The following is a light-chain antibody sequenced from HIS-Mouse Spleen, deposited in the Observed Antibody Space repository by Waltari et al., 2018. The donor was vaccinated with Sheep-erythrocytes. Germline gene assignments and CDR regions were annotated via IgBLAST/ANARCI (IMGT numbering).Light chain of an antibody. Sequence: QSALTQPRSVSGSPGQSVTISCTGTSSDVGGYNYVSWYQQHPGKAPKLMIYDVSKRPSGVPDRFSGSQSGNAASLTLSGLQAEDEADYYCCSYAGSYNHVFATGTKVTVL. CDR2: DVS. V-gene: IGLV2-11*01. CDR1: SSDVGGYNY. CDR3: CSYAGSYNHV. J-gene: IGLJ1*01.